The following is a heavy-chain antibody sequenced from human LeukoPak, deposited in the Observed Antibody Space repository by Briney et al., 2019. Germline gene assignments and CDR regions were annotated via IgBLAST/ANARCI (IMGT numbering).Heavy chain of an antibody. D-gene: IGHD2-2*01. CDR2: IIPIFGTA. CDR3: ARDPRLGYCSSTSCYYYYYYGMDV. CDR1: GYTFTGYY. V-gene: IGHV1-69*13. J-gene: IGHJ6*02. Sequence: SVKVSCKASGYTFTGYYMHWVRQAPGQGLEWMGGIIPIFGTANYAQKFQGRVTITADESTSTAYMELSSLRSEDTAVYYCARDPRLGYCSSTSCYYYYYYGMDVWGQGTTVTVSS.